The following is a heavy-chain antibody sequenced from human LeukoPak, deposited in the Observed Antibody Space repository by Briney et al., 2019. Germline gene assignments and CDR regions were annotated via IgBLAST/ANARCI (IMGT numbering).Heavy chain of an antibody. CDR3: ARGAVVVPAAIERRYYYYYYGMDV. CDR2: INHSGST. CDR1: GGSLSGYY. J-gene: IGHJ6*04. Sequence: SETLSLTCAVYGGSLSGYYWSWIRQPPGEGLEWIGEINHSGSTNYNPFLKSRVTISVDTSKNQFSLKLSSVTAADTAVYYCARGAVVVPAAIERRYYYYYYGMDVWGKGTTVTVSS. V-gene: IGHV4-34*01. D-gene: IGHD2-2*02.